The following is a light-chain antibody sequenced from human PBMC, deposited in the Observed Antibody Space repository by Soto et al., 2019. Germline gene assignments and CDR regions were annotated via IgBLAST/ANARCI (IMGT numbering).Light chain of an antibody. CDR2: DVS. V-gene: IGLV2-11*01. CDR3: CSFAGSDTLI. J-gene: IGLJ2*01. Sequence: QSALTQPRSVSGSPGQSVTISCTGTSSDVAAYNSVSWYQQHPGKAPKVMVYDVSKRPSGVPDRFSGSKSDNTAALTISGLQAEDEADYYCCSFAGSDTLIFGGGTQLTVL. CDR1: SSDVAAYNS.